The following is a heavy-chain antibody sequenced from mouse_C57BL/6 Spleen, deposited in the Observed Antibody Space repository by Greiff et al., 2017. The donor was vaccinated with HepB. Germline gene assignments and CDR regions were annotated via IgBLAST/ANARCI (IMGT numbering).Heavy chain of an antibody. CDR3: AISVVDYYGSSYESMDY. D-gene: IGHD1-1*01. Sequence: QVQLQQPGAELVKPGASVKLSCKASGYTFTSYWMHWVKQRPGRGLEWIGRIDPNSGGTKYNEKFKSKATLTVDKPSSTAYMQLSSLTSEDSAFYNCAISVVDYYGSSYESMDYWGKGTSVTVSS. J-gene: IGHJ4*01. CDR1: GYTFTSYW. CDR2: IDPNSGGT. V-gene: IGHV1-72*01.